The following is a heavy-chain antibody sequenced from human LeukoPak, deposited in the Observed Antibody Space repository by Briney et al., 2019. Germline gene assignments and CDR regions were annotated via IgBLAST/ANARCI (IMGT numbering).Heavy chain of an antibody. V-gene: IGHV3-33*01. J-gene: IGHJ4*02. CDR3: ARVRGIQLWSDY. CDR1: GFTFSSYG. CDR2: IWYDGSNK. Sequence: PGGSLRLSCAASGFTFSSYGMHWVRQAPGKGLEWVAVIWYDGSNKYYADSVKGRFTISRDNSKNTLYLQMNSLRAEDTAVYYCARVRGIQLWSDYWGQGTLVTVSS. D-gene: IGHD5-18*01.